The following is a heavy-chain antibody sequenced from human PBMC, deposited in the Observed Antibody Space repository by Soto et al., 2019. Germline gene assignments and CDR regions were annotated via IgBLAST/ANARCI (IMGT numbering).Heavy chain of an antibody. J-gene: IGHJ4*02. CDR2: IYSGGNP. CDR1: GFSVGGNY. Sequence: EERLVQSGGGLVQPGGSLRLSCAAYGFSVGGNYMSWVRQAPGKGLELVSRIYSGGNPFYADSRKGRFTRSRYNSNNRLYLQMLSPRAEATDVYSCARGPNSECWGQGTLVIVSS. V-gene: IGHV3-53*01. D-gene: IGHD2-21*01. CDR3: ARGPNSEC.